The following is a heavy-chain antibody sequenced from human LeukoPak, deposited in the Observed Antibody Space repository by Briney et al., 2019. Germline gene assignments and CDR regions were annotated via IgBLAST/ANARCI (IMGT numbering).Heavy chain of an antibody. CDR1: GYTFTGYY. CDR2: INPNRGGT. D-gene: IGHD6-19*01. V-gene: IGHV1-2*02. Sequence: ASVKVSCKASGYTFTGYYMHWVRQAPGQGLEWMGWINPNRGGTNYAQKFQGRVTMTRDTSISTAYMELSRLRSDDTAVYYCARERSSGWYASGLDYWGQGTLVTVSS. CDR3: ARERSSGWYASGLDY. J-gene: IGHJ4*02.